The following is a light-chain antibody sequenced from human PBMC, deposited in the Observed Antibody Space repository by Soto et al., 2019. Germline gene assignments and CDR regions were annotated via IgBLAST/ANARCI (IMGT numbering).Light chain of an antibody. CDR2: LGS. CDR1: RNLMHTNGYNY. V-gene: IGKV2-28*01. J-gene: IGKJ1*01. Sequence: DIVMTQSPLSLPVTPGEPASISCRSSRNLMHTNGYNYLDWYLQRPGQSPQLLIYLGSNRASGVPDRFSGSGSGTDFILRISRVEAEDVGVYYCMQTLQIPTFGQVTKVEIK. CDR3: MQTLQIPT.